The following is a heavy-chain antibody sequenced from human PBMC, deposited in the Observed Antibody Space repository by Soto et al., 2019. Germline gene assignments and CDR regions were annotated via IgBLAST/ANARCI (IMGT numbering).Heavy chain of an antibody. D-gene: IGHD3-22*01. V-gene: IGHV3-23*01. J-gene: IGHJ6*02. Sequence: GGSLRLSCAASGFTFSSYAMSWVRQAPGKGLEWVSAISGSGGSTYYADSVKGRFTISRDNSKNTLYLQMNSLRAEDTAVYYCAKTHYYDSSGYSHSYYYYYGMDVWGQGTTVTVSS. CDR1: GFTFSSYA. CDR2: ISGSGGST. CDR3: AKTHYYDSSGYSHSYYYYYGMDV.